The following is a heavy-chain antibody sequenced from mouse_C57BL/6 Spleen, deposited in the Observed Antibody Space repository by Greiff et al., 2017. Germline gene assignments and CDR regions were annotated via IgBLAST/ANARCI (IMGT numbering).Heavy chain of an antibody. J-gene: IGHJ2*01. D-gene: IGHD2-4*01. CDR2: IHPNSGST. V-gene: IGHV1-64*01. CDR1: GYTFTSYW. CDR3: AREGDYVCFDY. Sequence: QVQLQQSGAELVKPGASVKLSCKASGYTFTSYWMHWVKQRPGQGLEWIGMIHPNSGSTNYNEKFKSKATLTVDKSSSTADMQLSSLTSEDSAVYYCAREGDYVCFDYWGQGTTLTVSS.